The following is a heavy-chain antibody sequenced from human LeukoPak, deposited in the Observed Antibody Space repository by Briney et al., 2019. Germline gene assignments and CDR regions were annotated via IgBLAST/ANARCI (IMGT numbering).Heavy chain of an antibody. Sequence: PSETLSLTCAVYGGSFSGYYWSWIRQPPGKGLEWIGEINHSGSTNYNPSLKSRVTISVDTSKNQFSLKLSSVTAADTAVYYCARKGRRVPNWFDPWGQGTLVTVSS. CDR3: ARKGRRVPNWFDP. CDR2: INHSGST. CDR1: GGSFSGYY. V-gene: IGHV4-34*01. J-gene: IGHJ5*02.